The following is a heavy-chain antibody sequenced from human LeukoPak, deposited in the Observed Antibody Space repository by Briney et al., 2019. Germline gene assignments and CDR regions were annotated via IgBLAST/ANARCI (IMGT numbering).Heavy chain of an antibody. J-gene: IGHJ4*02. CDR3: ARRGYNYGYSDY. CDR2: ISSSGNSI. D-gene: IGHD5-18*01. CDR1: GFTFSSYE. Sequence: GGSLRLSCAASGFTFSSYEMNWVRQAPGKGLEWVSCISSSGNSINYAGSVKGRFTMSRDNAKNSLYLQMNSLRAEDTAVYYCARRGYNYGYSDYWGQGTLVTVSS. V-gene: IGHV3-48*03.